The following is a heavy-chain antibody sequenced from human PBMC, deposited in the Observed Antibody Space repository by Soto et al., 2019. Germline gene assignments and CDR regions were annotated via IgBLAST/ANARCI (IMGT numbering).Heavy chain of an antibody. V-gene: IGHV4-59*01. CDR2: IYYSGST. D-gene: IGHD2-15*01. CDR3: ARDAGGPYDH. J-gene: IGHJ4*01. CDR1: GAPITINY. Sequence: SETLSLTCTVSGAPITINYWSWIRQAPGKGLEWIGYIYYSGSTTYNPSLKSRVTMSADTPKDQFSLKLNSVTAADTAVYYCARDAGGPYDHWRRRILVTVSS.